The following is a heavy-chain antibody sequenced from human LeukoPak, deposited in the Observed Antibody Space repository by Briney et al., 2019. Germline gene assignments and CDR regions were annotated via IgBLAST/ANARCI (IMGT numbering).Heavy chain of an antibody. D-gene: IGHD6-13*01. CDR3: AAFSSCRPLDY. J-gene: IGHJ4*02. CDR2: IYTSGST. CDR1: GGSISSGTYY. V-gene: IGHV4-61*02. Sequence: SQTLSLTCTVSGGSISSGTYYWSWIRQPAGKGLEWIGRIYTSGSTNYNPSLKSRVTISLDTSKNQFSLRPSSVTAADTAVYYCAAFSSCRPLDYWGQGTLVTVSS.